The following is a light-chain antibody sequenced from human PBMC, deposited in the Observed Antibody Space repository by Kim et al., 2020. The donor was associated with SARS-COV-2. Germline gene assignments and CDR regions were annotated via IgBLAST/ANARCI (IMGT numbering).Light chain of an antibody. CDR1: QDIGNS. V-gene: IGKV1-16*02. J-gene: IGKJ3*01. CDR3: QQYNSYPFT. Sequence: DIQMTQSQSSLSASVGDRVTFTGRAGQDIGNSLTWFQQNPGEAPKSLIYGASSLLRGVPSKFTGSGSGTEFTLTISSLQPADFATYYCQQYNSYPFTFGPGTKVDIK. CDR2: GAS.